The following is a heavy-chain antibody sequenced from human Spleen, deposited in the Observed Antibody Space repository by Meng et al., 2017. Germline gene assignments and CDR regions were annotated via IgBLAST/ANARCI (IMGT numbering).Heavy chain of an antibody. CDR2: IHLGGRP. Sequence: QVQLQVSGPGLGEPSGTLSLTCAVSRAPIATTNWWGWVRQPPGKGLEWIGEIHLGGRPNYSPSLKSRVTISVDKSNNELSLKLTSVTAADTAVYFCVRIFDSRAQGTLVTVSS. CDR1: RAPIATTNW. J-gene: IGHJ4*02. CDR3: VRIFDS. V-gene: IGHV4-4*02.